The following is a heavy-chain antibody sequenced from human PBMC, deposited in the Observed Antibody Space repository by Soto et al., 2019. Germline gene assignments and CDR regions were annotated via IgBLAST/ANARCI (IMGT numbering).Heavy chain of an antibody. CDR2: INHSGST. Sequence: QVQLQQWGAGLLKPSETLSLTCAVYGGSFSGYYWSWIRQPPGKGLEWIGEINHSGSTNYNPSLKSRVTISVDTSKNQFSLKLSFVTAADTAVYYWARGGSSSSWYGFDYWGQGTLVTVSS. CDR1: GGSFSGYY. J-gene: IGHJ4*02. CDR3: ARGGSSSSWYGFDY. D-gene: IGHD6-13*01. V-gene: IGHV4-34*01.